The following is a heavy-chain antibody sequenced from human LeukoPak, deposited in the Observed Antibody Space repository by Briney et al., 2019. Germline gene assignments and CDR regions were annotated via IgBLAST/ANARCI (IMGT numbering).Heavy chain of an antibody. D-gene: IGHD2-2*01. CDR1: GFTFRAHY. V-gene: IGHV3-11*04. CDR2: ISSSSSTI. CDR3: ARSGYDIPKVACSSTSCRSSDY. J-gene: IGHJ4*02. Sequence: AGGSLRLSCAASGFTFRAHYMSWIRQAPGKGLEWVSSISSSSSTIYYADSVKGRFTISRDNAKNSLYLQMNSLRAEDTAVYYCARSGYDIPKVACSSTSCRSSDYWGQGTLVTVSS.